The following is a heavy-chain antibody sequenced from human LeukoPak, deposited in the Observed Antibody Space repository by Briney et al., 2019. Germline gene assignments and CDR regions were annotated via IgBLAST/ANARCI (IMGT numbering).Heavy chain of an antibody. D-gene: IGHD6-19*01. CDR3: ARDQTTAVAGFEYPQYYYYGMDV. CDR1: GGSISRYY. J-gene: IGHJ6*02. Sequence: SETLSLTCTVSGGSISRYYWSWLRQPPGKGLEWFGSIYYSGSTYYNPSLKSRVTISVDTSKNQFSLKLSSVTAADTAVYYCARDQTTAVAGFEYPQYYYYGMDVWGQGTTVTVSS. V-gene: IGHV4-59*12. CDR2: IYYSGST.